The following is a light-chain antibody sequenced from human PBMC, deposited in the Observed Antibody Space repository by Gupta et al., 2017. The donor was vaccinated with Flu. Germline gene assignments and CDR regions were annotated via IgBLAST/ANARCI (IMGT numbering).Light chain of an antibody. V-gene: IGLV6-57*01. CDR1: SGSIASNY. J-gene: IGLJ3*02. CDR3: QSYDSSNQV. Sequence: TVTISCTRSSGSIASNYVQWYQQRPGSSPTTVIYENNHRPSGVPDRFSGSIDSSSNSAALTISGLKTEDEADYYCQSYDSSNQVFGGGTKLTVL. CDR2: ENN.